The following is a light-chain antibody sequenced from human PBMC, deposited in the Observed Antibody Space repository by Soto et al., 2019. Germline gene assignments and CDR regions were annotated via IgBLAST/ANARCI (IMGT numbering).Light chain of an antibody. J-gene: IGKJ2*01. Sequence: DLQMTQSPSSLSASVGDRVTITCRASQSTDIYLNWYQHKPGRAPKLLIYAASRLHSGVPSRFSGSGSGTSFTLTISSLQPEDFATYYCQQSYGSLYTFGQGTKLNIK. CDR3: QQSYGSLYT. CDR2: AAS. V-gene: IGKV1-39*01. CDR1: QSTDIY.